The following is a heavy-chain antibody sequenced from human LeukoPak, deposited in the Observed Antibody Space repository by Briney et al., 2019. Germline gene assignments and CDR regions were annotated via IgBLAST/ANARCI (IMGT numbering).Heavy chain of an antibody. Sequence: SETLSLTCTVSGGSISNEYWSWIRQPPGKGLEWIGYIYYSGSTNYNPSLKSRVTILVDTSKNQFSLKLSSVTAADTAVYFCARDWGVGGRPGYMDVWGKGTTVTVSS. CDR2: IYYSGST. CDR1: GGSISNEY. J-gene: IGHJ6*03. V-gene: IGHV4-59*01. D-gene: IGHD6-6*01. CDR3: ARDWGVGGRPGYMDV.